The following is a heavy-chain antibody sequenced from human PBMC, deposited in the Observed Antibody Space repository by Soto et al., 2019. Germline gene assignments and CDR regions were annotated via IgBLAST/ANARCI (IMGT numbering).Heavy chain of an antibody. V-gene: IGHV3-64*04. CDR2: ITSHGHIT. CDR1: GFTFSNYD. Sequence: GGSLRLSCSASGFTFSNYDMVWVRQAPGKGLDYISAITSHGHITYYADSVKGRFTISRDNSKNTLSLQMNSLRAEDTAVYYCARASRNYYDSSGYLYYFDYWGQGTLVTVSS. D-gene: IGHD3-22*01. J-gene: IGHJ4*02. CDR3: ARASRNYYDSSGYLYYFDY.